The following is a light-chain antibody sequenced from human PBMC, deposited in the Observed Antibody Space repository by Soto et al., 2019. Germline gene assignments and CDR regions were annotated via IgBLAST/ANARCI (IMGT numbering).Light chain of an antibody. CDR3: QQLNTDFLT. CDR2: AAS. J-gene: IGKJ4*01. Sequence: DIQLTQSPSFLSASVGDRVIITCRASQGITNNLAWYQQRPGRAPKLLIYAASTLEGGVPSRFSGGGSGTEFSLTISSLQPEDFATYYCQQLNTDFLTFGGGTKVEF. V-gene: IGKV1-9*01. CDR1: QGITNN.